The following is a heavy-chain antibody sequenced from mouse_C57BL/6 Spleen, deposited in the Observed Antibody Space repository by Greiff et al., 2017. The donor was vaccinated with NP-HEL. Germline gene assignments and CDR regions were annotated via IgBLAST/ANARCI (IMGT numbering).Heavy chain of an antibody. CDR1: GFTFSDYG. J-gene: IGHJ2*01. Sequence: EVMLVESGGGLVKPGGSLKLSCAASGFTFSDYGMHWVRQAPEKGLEWVAYISSGSSTIYYADTVKGRFTISRDNAKNTLFLQMTSLRSEDTAMYYCATCNDLSFDYWGQGTTLTVSS. CDR3: ATCNDLSFDY. D-gene: IGHD2-1*01. CDR2: ISSGSSTI. V-gene: IGHV5-17*01.